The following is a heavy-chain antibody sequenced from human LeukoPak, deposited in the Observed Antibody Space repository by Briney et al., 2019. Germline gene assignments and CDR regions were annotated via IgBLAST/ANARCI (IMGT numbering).Heavy chain of an antibody. Sequence: SETLSLTCTVSGGSISSSSNYWGWIRQPPGKGLEWIGSIYYSGSTYYNPSLKSRVTISVDTSKNQFSLKLSSVTAADTAVYYCARLRNYGYFDYWGQGTLVTVSS. CDR2: IYYSGST. J-gene: IGHJ4*02. CDR3: ARLRNYGYFDY. CDR1: GGSISSSSNY. V-gene: IGHV4-39*01. D-gene: IGHD3-10*01.